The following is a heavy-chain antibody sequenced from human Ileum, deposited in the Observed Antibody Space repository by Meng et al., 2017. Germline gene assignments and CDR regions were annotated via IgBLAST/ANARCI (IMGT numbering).Heavy chain of an antibody. J-gene: IGHJ4*02. CDR3: ARIGFCSGRSCYGFFDY. V-gene: IGHV4-31*01. CDR2: IYSSGGT. D-gene: IGHD2-15*01. Sequence: QVQLQESGPGFVKPSQTLSLHCTVSGDSIRSGGYYWTWIRQHPGKGLEWIGYIYSSGGTYYTPSLKSLVTISLDTSKNQFSLRLSSVTAADTAVYYCARIGFCSGRSCYGFFDYWGQGTLVTVSS. CDR1: GDSIRSGGYY.